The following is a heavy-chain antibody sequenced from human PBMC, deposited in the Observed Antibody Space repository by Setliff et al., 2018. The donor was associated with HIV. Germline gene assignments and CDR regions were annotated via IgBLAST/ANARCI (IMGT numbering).Heavy chain of an antibody. D-gene: IGHD3-9*01. J-gene: IGHJ3*02. CDR3: ARGMNAVRYFDWLDAFDI. CDR1: GYTFSQYA. Sequence: ASVKVSCKASGYTFSQYALHWVRQAPGQRLEWMGWINTGTGNTKYSQKFQDRLTFTRDTSALTADMELSSLRSEDTAVYFCARGMNAVRYFDWLDAFDIWGQGTMVTVSS. CDR2: INTGTGNT. V-gene: IGHV1-3*04.